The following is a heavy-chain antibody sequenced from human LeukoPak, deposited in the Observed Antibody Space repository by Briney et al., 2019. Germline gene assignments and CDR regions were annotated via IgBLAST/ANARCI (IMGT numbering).Heavy chain of an antibody. V-gene: IGHV4-38-2*02. J-gene: IGHJ5*02. Sequence: SETRSLTCTASVYSISVGYYWAWFGQPPGKGRDGMGSIYHGGSTYYNPSLKSRVTISVDTSKNQFSLKLSSVTAADTAVFYCARVPHSSSSEWFDPWGQGTLVTVSS. D-gene: IGHD6-6*01. CDR3: ARVPHSSSSEWFDP. CDR1: VYSISVGYY. CDR2: IYHGGST.